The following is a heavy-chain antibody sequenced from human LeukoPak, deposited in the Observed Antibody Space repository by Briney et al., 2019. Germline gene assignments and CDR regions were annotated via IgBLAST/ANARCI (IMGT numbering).Heavy chain of an antibody. V-gene: IGHV3-48*01. Sequence: PGGSLRLSCEASGFTLNTYSMNWVRQAPGKGLEWVSYSSTTGLTIYYADSVKGRFTISRDNAKNSLHLQTNNLRAEDTAVYYCVRRGDYGDLWGQGSLVTVSS. CDR1: GFTLNTYS. D-gene: IGHD3-10*01. CDR3: VRRGDYGDL. CDR2: SSTTGLTI. J-gene: IGHJ4*02.